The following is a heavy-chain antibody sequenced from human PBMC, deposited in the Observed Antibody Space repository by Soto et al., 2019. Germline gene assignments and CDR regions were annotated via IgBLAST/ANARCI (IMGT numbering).Heavy chain of an antibody. Sequence: SETLSLTCTVSGGSISSYYWSWIRQPPGKGLEWIGYIYYSGSTNYNPSLKGRVTISIDTSKNQFSLKLSSVTAADTAVYYCARGLRYYYDSSGYYVWFDPWGQGTLVTVSS. J-gene: IGHJ5*02. CDR1: GGSISSYY. CDR3: ARGLRYYYDSSGYYVWFDP. V-gene: IGHV4-59*01. CDR2: IYYSGST. D-gene: IGHD3-22*01.